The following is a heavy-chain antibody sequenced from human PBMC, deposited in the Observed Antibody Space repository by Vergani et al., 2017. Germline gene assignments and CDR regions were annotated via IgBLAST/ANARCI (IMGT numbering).Heavy chain of an antibody. CDR3: TRHGRSGWAGYFQH. CDR1: GVSIGSNSYY. CDR2: SYYTGTT. Sequence: QLQLQESGPGLVKPSETLSLTCTVSGVSIGSNSYYWGWIRQPPGKGLERIGTSYYTGTTYYNEAHKSRLTISVDTSKNQFSLNLTSVTAADTAVYYCTRHGRSGWAGYFQHWGQGTLVTASS. V-gene: IGHV4-39*01. D-gene: IGHD6-19*01. J-gene: IGHJ1*01.